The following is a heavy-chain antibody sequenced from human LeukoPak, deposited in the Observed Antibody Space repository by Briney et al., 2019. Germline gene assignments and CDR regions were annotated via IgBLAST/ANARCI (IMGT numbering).Heavy chain of an antibody. J-gene: IGHJ4*02. D-gene: IGHD3-22*01. V-gene: IGHV3-20*04. CDR2: INWNGGST. CDR3: ARERTYYYDSNPDYFDY. Sequence: PGGSLRLSCVASGFTFDDYGMSWVRQAPGKGLEWVSGINWNGGSTGYADSVKGRFTISRDNAKNSLYLQMNSLRAGDTALYYCARERTYYYDSNPDYFDYWGQGTLVTVSS. CDR1: GFTFDDYG.